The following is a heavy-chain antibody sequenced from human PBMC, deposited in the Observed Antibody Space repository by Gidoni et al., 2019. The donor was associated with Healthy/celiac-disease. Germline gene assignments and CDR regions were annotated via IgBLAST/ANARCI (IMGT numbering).Heavy chain of an antibody. CDR2: IIPILGIA. Sequence: QVQLVQSGDEAKKPGSSVKVSGKASGGTISSYAISWVRQAPGQGLEWMGGIIPILGIASYAQKFPGRVTITADNSTSTAYMELSSLRSEDTAVYYCARDIGYMVRVPAAWFDPWGQGTLVTVSS. CDR3: ARDIGYMVRVPAAWFDP. V-gene: IGHV1-69*10. CDR1: GGTISSYA. D-gene: IGHD3-10*01. J-gene: IGHJ5*02.